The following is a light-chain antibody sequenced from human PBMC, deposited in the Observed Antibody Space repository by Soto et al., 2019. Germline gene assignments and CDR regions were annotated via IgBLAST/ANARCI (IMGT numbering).Light chain of an antibody. Sequence: EIVLTQSPATLSLSPGERATLSCRASQSVSSYLAWYQQKPGQAPRLLIYDASNRATGIPARFSGSGSGTVFTLTISSLEPEDFAVYSCQQRSNWPPKYTFGQGTKLEIK. CDR1: QSVSSY. CDR2: DAS. V-gene: IGKV3-11*01. J-gene: IGKJ2*01. CDR3: QQRSNWPPKYT.